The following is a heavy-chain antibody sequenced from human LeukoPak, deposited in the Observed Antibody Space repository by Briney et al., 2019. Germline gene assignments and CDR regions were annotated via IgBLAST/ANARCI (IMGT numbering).Heavy chain of an antibody. V-gene: IGHV4-34*01. CDR1: GGSFSGYY. Sequence: SETLSLTCVVYGGSFSGYYWSWIRQPPGKGLEWIGEINHSGSTNYNPSLKSRVTISVDTSKNQFSLKLSSVTAADTAVYYCARGRLTFDYWGQGTLVTVSS. J-gene: IGHJ4*02. CDR3: ARGRLTFDY. D-gene: IGHD1-1*01. CDR2: INHSGST.